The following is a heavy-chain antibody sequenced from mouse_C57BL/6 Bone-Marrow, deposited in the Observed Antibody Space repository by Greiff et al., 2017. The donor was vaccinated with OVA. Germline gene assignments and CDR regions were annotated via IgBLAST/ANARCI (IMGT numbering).Heavy chain of an antibody. CDR1: GFTFSDYY. CDR3: ARVEKWAMDY. D-gene: IGHD1-3*01. CDR2: ISNGGGST. Sequence: EVKLMESGGGLVQPGGSLKLSCAASGFTFSDYYMYWVRQTPEKRLEWVAYISNGGGSTYYPDTVKGRFTISRDNAKNTLYLQMSRLKSEDTAMYYCARVEKWAMDYWGQGTSVTVSS. J-gene: IGHJ4*01. V-gene: IGHV5-12*01.